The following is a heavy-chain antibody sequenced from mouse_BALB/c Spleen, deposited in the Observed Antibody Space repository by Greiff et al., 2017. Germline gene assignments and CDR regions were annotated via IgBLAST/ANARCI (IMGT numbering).Heavy chain of an antibody. J-gene: IGHJ1*01. V-gene: IGHV1-5*01. Sequence: EVQLQQSGTVLARPGASVTMSCKASGFSFTSYWMHWVKQRPGQGLEWIGAIYPGNSDTSYNQKFKGKAKLTAVTSASTAYMELSSLTNEDSAFYYGTRDAGLRQDWYFDVWGAGTTVTVSS. CDR2: IYPGNSDT. CDR1: GFSFTSYW. CDR3: TRDAGLRQDWYFDV. D-gene: IGHD2-2*01.